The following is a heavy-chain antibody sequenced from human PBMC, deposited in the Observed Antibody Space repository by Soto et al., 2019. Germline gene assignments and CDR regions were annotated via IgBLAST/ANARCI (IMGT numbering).Heavy chain of an antibody. CDR1: GGSISSYY. D-gene: IGHD6-13*01. Sequence: PSETLSLTCTVSGGSISSYYWSWIRQPPGKGLECIGYIYYTGSTNYNPSLKSRVTISVDTSKNQFSLKLSSVTAADTAVYYCARLFRYSSSKHNFDYWGQGTLVTVSS. J-gene: IGHJ4*02. CDR2: IYYTGST. CDR3: ARLFRYSSSKHNFDY. V-gene: IGHV4-59*08.